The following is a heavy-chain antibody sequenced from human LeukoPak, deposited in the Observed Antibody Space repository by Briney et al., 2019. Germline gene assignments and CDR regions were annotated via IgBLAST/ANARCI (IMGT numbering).Heavy chain of an antibody. CDR1: GFTFSSYA. J-gene: IGHJ3*02. CDR3: ARGSAAAGSGDAFDI. V-gene: IGHV3-21*06. CDR2: IGNSPSAT. D-gene: IGHD6-13*01. Sequence: PGGSLRLSCTASGFTFSSYAMNWVRQAPGKGLEWVSSIGNSPSATYYADSVKGRFTIYRDNAKNSLYLQMSSLRDEDTAVYYCARGSAAAGSGDAFDIWGQGTMVTVSS.